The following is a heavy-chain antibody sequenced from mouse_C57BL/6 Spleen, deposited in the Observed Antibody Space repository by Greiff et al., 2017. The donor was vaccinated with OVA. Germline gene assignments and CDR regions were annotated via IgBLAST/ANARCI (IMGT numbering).Heavy chain of an antibody. D-gene: IGHD1-1*01. V-gene: IGHV3-6*01. CDR2: ISYDGSN. CDR3: ARERRKSSYDWYFDV. Sequence: EVQLQESGPGLVKPSQSLSLTCSVTGYSITSGYYWNWIRQFPGNKLEWMGYISYDGSNNYNPSLKNRISITRDTSKNQFFLKLNSVTTEDTATYYCARERRKSSYDWYFDVWGTGTTVTVSS. CDR1: GYSITSGYY. J-gene: IGHJ1*03.